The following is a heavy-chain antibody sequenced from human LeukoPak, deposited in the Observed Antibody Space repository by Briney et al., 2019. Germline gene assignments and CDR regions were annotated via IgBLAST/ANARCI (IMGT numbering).Heavy chain of an antibody. CDR3: AKAVWSGSSWYSDY. CDR1: GFTFSSYG. D-gene: IGHD6-13*01. V-gene: IGHV3-30*02. Sequence: GGSLRLSCAASGFTFSSYGMHWVRQAPGKGLEWVAFIRFDGSHKKYADSVKGRFTISRDNSKNTVYLEMNSLRAEDTAVYYCAKAVWSGSSWYSDYWGQGTLVTVSS. CDR2: IRFDGSHK. J-gene: IGHJ4*02.